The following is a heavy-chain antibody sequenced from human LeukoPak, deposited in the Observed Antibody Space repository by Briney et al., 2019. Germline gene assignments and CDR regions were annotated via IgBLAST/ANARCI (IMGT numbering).Heavy chain of an antibody. CDR1: GYTFTSYD. V-gene: IGHV1-8*03. CDR2: MNPNSGNT. D-gene: IGHD3-3*01. J-gene: IGHJ4*02. CDR3: ARGYNKGIFGVVIIGPPRTYYFDY. Sequence: ASVKVSCEASGYTFTSYDINWVRQATGQGLEWMGWMNPNSGNTGYAQKFQGRVTITRNTSISTAYMELSSLRSGDTAVYYCARGYNKGIFGVVIIGPPRTYYFDYWGQGTLVTVSS.